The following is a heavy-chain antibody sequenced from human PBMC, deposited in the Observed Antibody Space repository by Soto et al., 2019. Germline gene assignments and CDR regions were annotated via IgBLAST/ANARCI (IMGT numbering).Heavy chain of an antibody. V-gene: IGHV4-34*01. CDR3: ARRVTIDYYMDV. CDR2: INHSGST. D-gene: IGHD5-18*01. CDR1: GGSFSDYY. Sequence: SETLSLTCAVYGGSFSDYYWSWIRQPPGKGLEWIGEINHSGSTNYNPSLKSRVTISVDTSKKQSSLKLSSVTAADTAVYYCARRVTIDYYMDVRGKGTTVTVSS. J-gene: IGHJ6*03.